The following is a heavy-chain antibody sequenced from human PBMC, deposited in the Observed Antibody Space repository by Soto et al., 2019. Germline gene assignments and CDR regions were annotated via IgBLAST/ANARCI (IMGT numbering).Heavy chain of an antibody. D-gene: IGHD6-19*01. Sequence: VQLVESGGGVVQPGRSLRLSCAASGFTFSDYAMHWGRQAPGKGLEWVAVVSHDGRNTHYADSVKGRFTISRDSAKNTVSLEMTSLRAEDTAVYYCAKGGRQWLVTADFNYWGQGALVTVSS. V-gene: IGHV3-30*18. CDR1: GFTFSDYA. CDR2: VSHDGRNT. CDR3: AKGGRQWLVTADFNY. J-gene: IGHJ4*02.